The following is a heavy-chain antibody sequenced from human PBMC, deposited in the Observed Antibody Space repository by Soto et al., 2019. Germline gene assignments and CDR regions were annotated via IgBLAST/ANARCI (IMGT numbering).Heavy chain of an antibody. Sequence: GASVKVSCKASGYTFTNYGISWVRQAPGQGLEWMGWISAYNGNTKYAQKLQGRVTMTTATSTSTAYMELRSLRSDDTAVYYCARVQSWHDLVRWSDPCDQATLVTVSS. V-gene: IGHV1-18*01. J-gene: IGHJ5*02. D-gene: IGHD3-9*01. CDR2: ISAYNGNT. CDR3: ARVQSWHDLVRWSDP. CDR1: GYTFTNYG.